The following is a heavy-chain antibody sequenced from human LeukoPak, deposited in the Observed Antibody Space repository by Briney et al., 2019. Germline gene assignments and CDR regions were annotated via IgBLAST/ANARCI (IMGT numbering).Heavy chain of an antibody. CDR1: GYSFTSFW. CDR3: ARYMRGHGEMKGRYYFDY. Sequence: GESLKISCQGSGYSFTSFWIGWVRQMPGKGLEWMGIIYPGDSDTGYSPSFQGQVTISADKSISTAYLQWSSLEASDTAMYYCARYMRGHGEMKGRYYFDYWGQGTLVTVSS. J-gene: IGHJ4*02. D-gene: IGHD3-10*01. V-gene: IGHV5-51*01. CDR2: IYPGDSDT.